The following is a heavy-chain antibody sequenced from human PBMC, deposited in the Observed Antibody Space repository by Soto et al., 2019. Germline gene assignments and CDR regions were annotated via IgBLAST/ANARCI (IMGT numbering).Heavy chain of an antibody. D-gene: IGHD2-15*01. V-gene: IGHV1-69*06. J-gene: IGHJ5*02. Sequence: GASVKVSCKASGGTFSSYAISWVRQAPGQGLEWMGGIIPIFGTANYAQKFQGRVTITADKSTSTAYMELSSLRSEDTAVYYCARDWDGVVAAYGYSWFDPWGQGTLVTVSS. CDR1: GGTFSSYA. CDR3: ARDWDGVVAAYGYSWFDP. CDR2: IIPIFGTA.